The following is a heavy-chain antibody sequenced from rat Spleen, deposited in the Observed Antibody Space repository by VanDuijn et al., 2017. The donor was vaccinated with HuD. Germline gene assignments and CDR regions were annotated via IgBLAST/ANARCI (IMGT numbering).Heavy chain of an antibody. V-gene: IGHV5S13*01. CDR3: TRGPSYYGG. J-gene: IGHJ2*01. D-gene: IGHD1-7*01. CDR2: ITNSGGST. Sequence: EVQLVESGGGLVQPGRSLKLSCAASGFTFSNYGMAWVRQAPTKGLEWVASITNSGGSTYYRDSVKGRFTISRDNAKSTLYLQMDSLRSEDTATYYCTRGPSYYGGWGQGVMVTVSS. CDR1: GFTFSNYG.